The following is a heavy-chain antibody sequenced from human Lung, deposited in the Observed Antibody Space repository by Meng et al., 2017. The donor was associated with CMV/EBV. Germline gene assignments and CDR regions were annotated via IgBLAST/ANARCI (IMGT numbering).Heavy chain of an antibody. D-gene: IGHD6-13*01. V-gene: IGHV3-23*01. CDR2: ITARGGST. CDR3: AKAFSSSWYREYYDY. Sequence: SCAASGFTFSSSAMSWVRQAPGKGLEWVSAITARGGSTYHADSVKGRFTISRDNSKKMLYLQLNSLRVEDTAVYYCAKAFSSSWYREYYDYWGQGXLVTVSS. CDR1: GFTFSSSA. J-gene: IGHJ4*02.